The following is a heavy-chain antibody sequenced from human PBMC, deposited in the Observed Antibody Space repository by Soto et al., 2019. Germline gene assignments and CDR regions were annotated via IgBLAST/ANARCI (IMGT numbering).Heavy chain of an antibody. D-gene: IGHD3-3*01. CDR2: ISSSSSTI. J-gene: IGHJ6*02. CDR1: GFTFSSYS. Sequence: GGSLRLSCAASGFTFSSYSMNWVRQAPGKGLEWVSCISSSSSTIYYADSVKGRFTISRDNAKNSLYLQMNSLRDEDTAVYYCARDLPYLDYDFWSGSKDYYYYYGMDVWGQGTTVTVSS. CDR3: ARDLPYLDYDFWSGSKDYYYYYGMDV. V-gene: IGHV3-48*02.